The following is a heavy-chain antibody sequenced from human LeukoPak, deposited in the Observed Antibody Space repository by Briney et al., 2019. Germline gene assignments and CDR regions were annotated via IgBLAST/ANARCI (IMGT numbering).Heavy chain of an antibody. V-gene: IGHV1-18*01. Sequence: ASVKVSCKASGYTFTSYGISWVRQAPGQGLEWMGWISAYNGNTNYAQKLQGRVTMTTDTSTSTAYMELRSLRSDDTAVYYCARGSPTYYDFWSGYSGGDAFDIWGQETMVTVSS. CDR3: ARGSPTYYDFWSGYSGGDAFDI. D-gene: IGHD3-3*01. J-gene: IGHJ3*02. CDR1: GYTFTSYG. CDR2: ISAYNGNT.